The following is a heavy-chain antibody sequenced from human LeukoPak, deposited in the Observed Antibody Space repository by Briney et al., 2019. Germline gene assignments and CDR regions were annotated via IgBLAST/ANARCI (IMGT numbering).Heavy chain of an antibody. CDR1: GGTFSSYA. CDR3: ASLGVYSSSWYKG. V-gene: IGHV1-69*04. CDR2: IIPILGIA. Sequence: SVKVSCKASGGTFSSYAISWVRQAPGQGLEWKGRIIPILGIANYAQKFQGRVTITADKSTSTAYMELSSLRSEDTAVYYCASLGVYSSSWYKGWGQGTLVTVSS. D-gene: IGHD6-13*01. J-gene: IGHJ4*02.